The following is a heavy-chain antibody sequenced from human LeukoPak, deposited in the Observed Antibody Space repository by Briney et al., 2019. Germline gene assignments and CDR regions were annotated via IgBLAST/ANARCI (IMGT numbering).Heavy chain of an antibody. D-gene: IGHD2-2*01. J-gene: IGHJ5*02. CDR3: AGYQLLSPSSGWFDP. Sequence: PSETLSLTCAVYGGSFSGYYWSWIRHPPGKGLEWIGEINHSGSTNYNPSLKSRVTISVDKSKNQFSLKLSSVTAADTAVYYCAGYQLLSPSSGWFDPWGQGTLVTVSS. V-gene: IGHV4-34*01. CDR2: INHSGST. CDR1: GGSFSGYY.